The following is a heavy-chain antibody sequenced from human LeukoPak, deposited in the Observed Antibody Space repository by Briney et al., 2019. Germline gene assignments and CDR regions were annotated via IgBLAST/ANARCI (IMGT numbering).Heavy chain of an antibody. V-gene: IGHV3-48*01. Sequence: GGSLRLSCAASVFTLNSYTMNWVPAAPGQGLERISYMSRTGTTIYYADSVKGRFTISRDNAKNSLYLQMNSLRSEDTGLYFCARDLGSGDHGLLVWGQGTLLTVSS. D-gene: IGHD2-21*02. CDR2: MSRTGTTI. CDR1: VFTLNSYT. CDR3: ARDLGSGDHGLLV. J-gene: IGHJ4*02.